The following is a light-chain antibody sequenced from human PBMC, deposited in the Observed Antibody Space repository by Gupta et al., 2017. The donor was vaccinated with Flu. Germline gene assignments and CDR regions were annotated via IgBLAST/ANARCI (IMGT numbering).Light chain of an antibody. V-gene: IGKV1-9*01. CDR2: GAS. J-gene: IGKJ3*01. CDR3: QQLNCYPFT. CDR1: QGISNY. Sequence: DIQLTQSPSFVSASVGDRVSITCPASQGISNYLAWYQEKPGKAPKLLIYGASTLQSGVPSRFSGSGSGAEFTLTISSLQPEDFATYSCQQLNCYPFTFGRGTKVDVK.